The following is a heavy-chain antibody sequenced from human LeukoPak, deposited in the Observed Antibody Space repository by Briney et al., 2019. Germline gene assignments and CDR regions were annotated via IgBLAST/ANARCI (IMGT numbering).Heavy chain of an antibody. CDR3: TRDPANVYSSGWYPAYFDY. J-gene: IGHJ4*02. V-gene: IGHV3-49*02. D-gene: IGHD6-19*01. Sequence: QPGASLRLSCAASGFTFSSYAMSWVRQAPGKGREWVGFIRSKAYGGTTEYAASVKGRFTISRDDSKSIAYLQMNSLKTEDTAVYYCTRDPANVYSSGWYPAYFDYWGQGTLVTVSS. CDR1: GFTFSSYA. CDR2: IRSKAYGGTT.